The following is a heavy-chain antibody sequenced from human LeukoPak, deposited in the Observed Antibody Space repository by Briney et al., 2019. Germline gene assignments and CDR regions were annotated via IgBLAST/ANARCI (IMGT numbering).Heavy chain of an antibody. CDR1: GYPFRNYD. CDR3: ARLSSHYGDYKVDP. D-gene: IGHD4-17*01. CDR2: INPHSGKT. Sequence: GASVKVSCKTSGYPFRNYDINWVRQATGQGLEWMGWINPHSGKTGYAQKFRGRVTMTTDTSANTAYMDLSSLRSEDTAVYYCARLSSHYGDYKVDPWGQGTLVTVSS. V-gene: IGHV1-8*01. J-gene: IGHJ5*02.